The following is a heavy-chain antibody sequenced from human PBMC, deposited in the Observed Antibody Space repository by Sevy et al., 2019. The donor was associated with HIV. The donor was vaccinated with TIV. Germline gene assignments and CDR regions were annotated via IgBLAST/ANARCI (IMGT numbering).Heavy chain of an antibody. V-gene: IGHV3-7*04. D-gene: IGHD3-3*01. CDR3: ARGGAAIS. J-gene: IGHJ5*02. CDR2: IKQDGSDK. Sequence: GGSLRLSCAASGFTFSSHWMTWVRQAPGKGLEWLANIKQDGSDKYYVDSVKGRFTISRDNGKNSLYLQMNSLRVEDTAVYYCARGGAAISWGLGTLVTVSS. CDR1: GFTFSSHW.